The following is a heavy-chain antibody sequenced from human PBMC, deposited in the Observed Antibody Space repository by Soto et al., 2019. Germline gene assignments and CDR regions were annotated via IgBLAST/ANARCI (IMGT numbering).Heavy chain of an antibody. CDR3: ARARSHDYGPNWFDP. CDR2: INPNSGET. CDR1: GYTFTGYY. J-gene: IGHJ5*02. V-gene: IGHV1-2*02. D-gene: IGHD4-17*01. Sequence: ASVKVSCKASGYTFTGYYMHWVRQAPGQGLESMGCINPNSGETNYAQKLQGRVTMTRDTSSSTAYMELSSLRSEDTAVYYCARARSHDYGPNWFDPWGQGTLVTVSS.